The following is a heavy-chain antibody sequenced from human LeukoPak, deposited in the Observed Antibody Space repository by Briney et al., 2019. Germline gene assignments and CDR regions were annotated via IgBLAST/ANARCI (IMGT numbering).Heavy chain of an antibody. J-gene: IGHJ5*01. V-gene: IGHV4-61*01. D-gene: IGHD4/OR15-4a*01. CDR3: ARLLGPWYIDS. CDR2: FHYSGST. CDR1: GGSVSSATYY. Sequence: SETLSLTCTVSGGSVSSATYYWSWIRQPPGKGLEYIGYFHYSGSTSYNPSLKSRVTISLDTSNNQFSLRLSSVTAADTAVDYCARLLGPWYIDSWGQGTLVTVSS.